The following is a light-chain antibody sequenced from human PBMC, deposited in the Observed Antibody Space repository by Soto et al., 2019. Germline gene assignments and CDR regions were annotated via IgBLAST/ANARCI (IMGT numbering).Light chain of an antibody. V-gene: IGKV1-39*01. CDR1: ESIRSY. Sequence: IQMTQSPSSLSASVGDRVTITCRASESIRSYLNWYQQKPGKAPKLLIYASSSLQSGVPSRFSGSGSGTDFTLTIISLQPDDFAAYYCQQSYSSPRTFGQGTKVEFK. J-gene: IGKJ1*01. CDR2: ASS. CDR3: QQSYSSPRT.